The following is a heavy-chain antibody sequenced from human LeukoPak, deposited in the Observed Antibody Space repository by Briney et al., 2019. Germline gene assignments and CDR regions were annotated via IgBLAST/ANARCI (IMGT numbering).Heavy chain of an antibody. J-gene: IGHJ4*02. CDR2: ISTYNGNT. V-gene: IGHV1-18*04. CDR1: GYTLTGYY. CDR3: ASQSPACDY. Sequence: GASVKVSCKASGYTLTGYYMHWVRQAPGQGLEWMGWISTYNGNTNYAQKFQGRVTMTTDTSTSTAYLELRSLRSDDTAVYYCASQSPACDYWGQGTQVTVSS.